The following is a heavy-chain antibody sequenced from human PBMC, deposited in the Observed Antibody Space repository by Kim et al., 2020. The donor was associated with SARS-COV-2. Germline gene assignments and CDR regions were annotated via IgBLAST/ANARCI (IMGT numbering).Heavy chain of an antibody. J-gene: IGHJ4*02. D-gene: IGHD6-19*01. Sequence: GGSLRLSCAASGFTFSSYSMNWVRQAPGKGLAWVSSISSSSSYIYYADSVKGRFTISRDNAKNSLYLQMNSLRAEDTAVYYCAREAREQWLVLDYWGQGTLVTVSS. CDR1: GFTFSSYS. V-gene: IGHV3-21*01. CDR3: AREAREQWLVLDY. CDR2: ISSSSSYI.